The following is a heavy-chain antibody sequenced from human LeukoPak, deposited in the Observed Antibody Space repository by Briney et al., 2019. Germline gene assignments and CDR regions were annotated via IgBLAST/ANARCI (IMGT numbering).Heavy chain of an antibody. CDR3: ARASKQQLEKWFDP. CDR2: IYYSGST. D-gene: IGHD6-13*01. J-gene: IGHJ5*02. Sequence: SETPSLTCTVSGGSISSYYWSWIRQPPGKGLEWIGYIYYSGSTNYNPSLKSRVTISVDTSKNQFSLKLSSVTAADTAVYYCARASKQQLEKWFDPWGQGNRVTVFS. CDR1: GGSISSYY. V-gene: IGHV4-59*01.